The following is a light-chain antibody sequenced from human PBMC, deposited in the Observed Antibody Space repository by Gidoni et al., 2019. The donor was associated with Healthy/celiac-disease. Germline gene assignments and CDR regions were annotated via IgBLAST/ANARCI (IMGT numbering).Light chain of an antibody. V-gene: IGLV3-21*04. CDR3: QVWDSSSDHYV. Sequence: SYVLHQPPSVPVAPGKTARITWGGNNIGSKSVHWYQQKPGQAPVLVIYYDSDRPAGIPERFSGSNSGNTATLTISRVEAGDEADYYCQVWDSSSDHYVFGTGTKVTVL. CDR1: NIGSKS. J-gene: IGLJ1*01. CDR2: YDS.